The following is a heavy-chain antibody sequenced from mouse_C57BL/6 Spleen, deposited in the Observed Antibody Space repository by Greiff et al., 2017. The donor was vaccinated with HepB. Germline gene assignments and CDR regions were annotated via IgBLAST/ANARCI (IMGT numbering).Heavy chain of an antibody. D-gene: IGHD2-3*01. Sequence: EVQLKESGPELVKPGDSVKISCKASGYSFTGYFMNWVMQSHGKSLEWIGRINPYNGDTFYNQKFKGKATLTVDKSSSTAHMELRSLTSEDSAVYYCARDDGYHVLAMDYWGQGTSVTVSS. CDR1: GYSFTGYF. J-gene: IGHJ4*01. CDR3: ARDDGYHVLAMDY. CDR2: INPYNGDT. V-gene: IGHV1-20*01.